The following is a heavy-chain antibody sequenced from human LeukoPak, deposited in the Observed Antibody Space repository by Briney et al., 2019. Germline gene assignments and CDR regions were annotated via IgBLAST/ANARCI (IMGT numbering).Heavy chain of an antibody. V-gene: IGHV3-7*03. Sequence: GGSLRLSCAASGFTFSSYWMYWARQAPGKGLEWVARINHSGNVNYYVDSVKGRFTISRDNAKNSLYLQMSNLRGEDTALYFCARGGGLDVWGQGATVTVS. CDR3: ARGGGLDV. D-gene: IGHD3-16*01. J-gene: IGHJ6*02. CDR2: INHSGNVN. CDR1: GFTFSSYW.